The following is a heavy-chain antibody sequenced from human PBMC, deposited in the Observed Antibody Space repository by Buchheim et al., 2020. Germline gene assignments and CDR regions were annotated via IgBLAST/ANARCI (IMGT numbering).Heavy chain of an antibody. J-gene: IGHJ4*02. V-gene: IGHV4-31*03. CDR2: IYYSGST. CDR3: ARDLRISGATEGFDF. Sequence: QVQLQESGPGLVKPSQTLSLTCTVSGGSISSGGYYWSWIRQHPGKGLEWIGYIYYSGSTYYNPSLKSRVTISVDKSKNQFSLTMTSMTAADTAVYYCARDLRISGATEGFDFWGQGTL. CDR1: GGSISSGGYY. D-gene: IGHD1-26*01.